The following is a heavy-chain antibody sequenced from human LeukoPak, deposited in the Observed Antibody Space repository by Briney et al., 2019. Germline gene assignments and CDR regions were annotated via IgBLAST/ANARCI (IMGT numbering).Heavy chain of an antibody. CDR1: GFTFSTHG. J-gene: IGHJ4*02. Sequence: PGGSLRLSCAASGFTFSTHGMHWVRQAPGKGLEWVTFIGYDGSDKYYSDSVKGRFTISRDNSKNTLYLQMNSLRAEDTAVYYGAKDRGMATIKDYWGQGTLVTVSS. V-gene: IGHV3-30*02. D-gene: IGHD5-24*01. CDR3: AKDRGMATIKDY. CDR2: IGYDGSDK.